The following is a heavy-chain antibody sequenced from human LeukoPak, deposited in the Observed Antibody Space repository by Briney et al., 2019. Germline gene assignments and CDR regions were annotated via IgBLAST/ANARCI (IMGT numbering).Heavy chain of an antibody. CDR3: ARRVLRFLEWSNDY. CDR2: INHSGST. J-gene: IGHJ4*02. CDR1: GGSFSGYY. D-gene: IGHD3-3*01. V-gene: IGHV4-34*01. Sequence: SETLSLTCAVYGGSFSGYYWSWIRQPPGKGLEWIGEINHSGSTNYNPSLKSRVTISVDTSKNQFSLKLRSVTAADTAVYYCARRVLRFLEWSNDYWGQGTLVTVSS.